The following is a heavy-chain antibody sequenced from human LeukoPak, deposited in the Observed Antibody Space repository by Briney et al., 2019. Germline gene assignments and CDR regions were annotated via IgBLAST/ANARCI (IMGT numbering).Heavy chain of an antibody. D-gene: IGHD3-3*01. V-gene: IGHV3-23*01. CDR3: TTDPADYDFWSGYSLTYYGMDV. CDR1: GFTFSSYA. Sequence: GGSLRLSCAASGFTFSSYAMSWVRQAPGKGLEWVSAISGSGGSTYYADSVKGRFTISRDNSKSTLYLQMNSLKTEDTAVYYCTTDPADYDFWSGYSLTYYGMDVWGQGTTVTVSS. J-gene: IGHJ6*02. CDR2: ISGSGGST.